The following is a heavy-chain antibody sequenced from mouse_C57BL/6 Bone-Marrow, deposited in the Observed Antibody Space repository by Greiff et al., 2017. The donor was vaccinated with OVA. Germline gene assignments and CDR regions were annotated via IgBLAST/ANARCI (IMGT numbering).Heavy chain of an antibody. CDR1: GYTFTSYG. Sequence: VKLVESGAELARPGASVKLSCKASGYTFTSYGISWVKQRTGPGLEWIGEIYPRSGNTYYNEKFKGKATLTADKSSSTAYMELRSLTSEDSAVYFCAKEVLGFAYWGQGTLVTVSA. V-gene: IGHV1-81*01. J-gene: IGHJ3*01. CDR2: IYPRSGNT. CDR3: AKEVLGFAY.